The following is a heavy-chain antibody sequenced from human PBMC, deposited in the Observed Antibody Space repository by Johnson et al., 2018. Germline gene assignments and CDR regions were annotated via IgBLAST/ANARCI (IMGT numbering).Heavy chain of an antibody. J-gene: IGHJ1*01. D-gene: IGHD4-23*01. CDR3: ARGPATVVTPEYFQH. V-gene: IGHV3-66*02. Sequence: EVQLLESGGGLVQPGGSLRLSCAASGFTVSSNYMSWVRQAPGKGLEWVSVIYSGGSTYYADSVKGRFTITRDNSKDTLYRQMNSLRTEDTAVYYCARGPATVVTPEYFQHWGQGTLVTVSS. CDR2: IYSGGST. CDR1: GFTVSSNY.